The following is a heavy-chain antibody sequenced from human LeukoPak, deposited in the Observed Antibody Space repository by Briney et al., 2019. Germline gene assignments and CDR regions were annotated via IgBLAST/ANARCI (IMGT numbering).Heavy chain of an antibody. CDR1: GYSISSGYY. J-gene: IGHJ4*02. Sequence: SETLSLTCAVSGYSISSGYYWGWIRQPPGKGLEWIGSIYHSGSTYYNPSLESRVTISVDTSKNQFFLKLSSVTAADTAVYYCASRFKMTTVTANYYFDYWGQGTLVTVSS. D-gene: IGHD4-17*01. CDR3: ASRFKMTTVTANYYFDY. CDR2: IYHSGST. V-gene: IGHV4-38-2*01.